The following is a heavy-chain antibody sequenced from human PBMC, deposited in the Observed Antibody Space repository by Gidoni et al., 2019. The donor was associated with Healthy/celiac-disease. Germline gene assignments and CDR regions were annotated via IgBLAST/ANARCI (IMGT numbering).Heavy chain of an antibody. CDR1: GFTFSSYW. CDR2: INSDGSST. CDR3: ARGTYYDFWSGYYYGY. D-gene: IGHD3-3*01. J-gene: IGHJ4*02. V-gene: IGHV3-74*01. Sequence: EVQLVESGGGLVQPGGSLRLSCAASGFTFSSYWMHWVRQAPGKGLVWVSRINSDGSSTSYADSVKGRFTISRDNAKNTLYLQMNSLRAEDTAVYYCARGTYYDFWSGYYYGYWGQGTLVTVSS.